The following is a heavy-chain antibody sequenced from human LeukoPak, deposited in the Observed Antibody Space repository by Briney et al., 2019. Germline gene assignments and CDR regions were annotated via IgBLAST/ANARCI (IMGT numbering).Heavy chain of an antibody. D-gene: IGHD3-9*01. Sequence: ASVKVSCKASGYTFTSYGISWARQAPGQGLEWMGWISAYNDNTNYAQKLQGRDTMTTDTSTSTAYMELRSLRSDDTAVYYCARLYYDILTGYLPLYYFDYWGQGTLVTVSS. CDR2: ISAYNDNT. CDR3: ARLYYDILTGYLPLYYFDY. V-gene: IGHV1-18*01. J-gene: IGHJ4*02. CDR1: GYTFTSYG.